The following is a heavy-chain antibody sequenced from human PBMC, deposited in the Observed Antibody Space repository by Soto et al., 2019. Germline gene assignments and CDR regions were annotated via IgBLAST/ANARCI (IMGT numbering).Heavy chain of an antibody. V-gene: IGHV4-31*03. J-gene: IGHJ4*02. CDR3: ARSPSSRSYYFDY. Sequence: SETLSLTCTVSGGSISSGGYYWSWIRQHPGKGLEWIGYIYYSGSTYYNPSLKSRVTISVDTSKNQFSLKLSSVTAADTAVYYCARSPSSRSYYFDYWGQGTLVTVSS. CDR1: GGSISSGGYY. CDR2: IYYSGST.